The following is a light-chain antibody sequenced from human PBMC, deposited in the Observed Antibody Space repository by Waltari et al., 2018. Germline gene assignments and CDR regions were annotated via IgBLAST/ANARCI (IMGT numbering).Light chain of an antibody. Sequence: SALTQPASVSGSLGQSITISCSGSTSDAGSGNLVSWYQQFPGTVPKLRIYEVTKRPSGVSSRFSGSKSGNIASLTISGLQPEDEADYYCCSYRIGSTPGVFGGGTKVTVL. CDR1: TSDAGSGNL. V-gene: IGLV2-23*02. J-gene: IGLJ3*02. CDR2: EVT. CDR3: CSYRIGSTPGV.